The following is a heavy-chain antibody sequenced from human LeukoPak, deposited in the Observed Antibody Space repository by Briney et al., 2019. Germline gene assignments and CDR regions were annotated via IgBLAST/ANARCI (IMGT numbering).Heavy chain of an antibody. V-gene: IGHV3-21*01. J-gene: IGHJ4*02. CDR1: GFTFCSYS. D-gene: IGHD1-14*01. CDR3: ARDSLPDGFDY. Sequence: GGSLRLSCAGSGFTFCSYSMNWVRQAPGKGLEWVSVITSSSSYIYYADSVKGRFTISRDNAKNSPYLQMNSLRAEDTAVYFCARDSLPDGFDYWGQGTLVTVSS. CDR2: ITSSSSYI.